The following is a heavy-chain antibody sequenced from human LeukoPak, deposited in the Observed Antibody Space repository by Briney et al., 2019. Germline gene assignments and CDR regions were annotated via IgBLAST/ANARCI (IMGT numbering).Heavy chain of an antibody. D-gene: IGHD3-10*02. J-gene: IGHJ6*04. Sequence: GGSLRLSCAASGFTLSSYWMSWVRQAPGKGLEWVSSISSSSNYIYYADSVKGRFTISRDNAKNSLNLQMNSLRAEDTAVYYCAELGITMIGGVWGKGTTVTISS. CDR1: GFTLSSYW. CDR3: AELGITMIGGV. V-gene: IGHV3-21*01. CDR2: ISSSSNYI.